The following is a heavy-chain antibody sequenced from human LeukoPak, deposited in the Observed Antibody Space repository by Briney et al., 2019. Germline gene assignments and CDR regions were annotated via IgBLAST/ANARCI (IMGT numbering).Heavy chain of an antibody. CDR2: IRYDGSNK. CDR3: AKEGGWVAAAGTYYFDY. CDR1: GFTFSGYG. D-gene: IGHD6-13*01. V-gene: IGHV3-30*02. J-gene: IGHJ4*02. Sequence: GGSLRVSCAASGFTFSGYGMHWVRQAPGKGLEWVAFIRYDGSNKYYADSVKGRFTISRDNSKNTLYLQMNSLRAEDTAVYYCAKEGGWVAAAGTYYFDYWGQGTLVTVSS.